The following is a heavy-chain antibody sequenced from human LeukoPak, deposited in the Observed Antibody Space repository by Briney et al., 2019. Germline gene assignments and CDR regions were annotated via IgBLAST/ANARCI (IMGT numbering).Heavy chain of an antibody. Sequence: GGSLRLSCAASGFTFSNAWMSWVRQAPGKGLEWVGRIKSKTDGGTADYAAPVKGRFTISRDDSKNTMYLQMNSLKTEDTAVYYCTTDSLYYYDSSGYCDYWGQGTLVTVSS. D-gene: IGHD3-22*01. J-gene: IGHJ4*02. CDR1: GFTFSNAW. V-gene: IGHV3-15*01. CDR3: TTDSLYYYDSSGYCDY. CDR2: IKSKTDGGTA.